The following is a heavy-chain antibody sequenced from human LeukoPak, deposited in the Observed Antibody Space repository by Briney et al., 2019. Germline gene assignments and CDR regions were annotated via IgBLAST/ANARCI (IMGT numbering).Heavy chain of an antibody. J-gene: IGHJ4*02. CDR2: IDPNSGGT. D-gene: IGHD2-15*01. V-gene: IGHV1-2*02. Sequence: ASVKVSCKASGYTFTGYYMHWVRQAPGQGLEWMGWIDPNSGGTNYAQKFQGRVTMTRNTSISTAYMELSRLRSDDTAVYFCARAGFCSGGICPDYFDYWGQGTLVTVSS. CDR1: GYTFTGYY. CDR3: ARAGFCSGGICPDYFDY.